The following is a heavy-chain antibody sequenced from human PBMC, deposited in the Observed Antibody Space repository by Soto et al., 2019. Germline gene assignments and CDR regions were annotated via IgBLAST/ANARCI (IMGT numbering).Heavy chain of an antibody. CDR1: GFTFDDYA. V-gene: IGHV3-9*01. Sequence: GGSLRLSCAASGFTFDDYAMHWVRQAPGKGLEWVSGISWNSGSIGYADSVKGRFTISRDNAKNSLYLQMNSLRAEDTALYYCAKDVSYLRVVVPAAMSSFYYYYMDVWGKGTTVTVSS. CDR3: AKDVSYLRVVVPAAMSSFYYYYMDV. CDR2: ISWNSGSI. J-gene: IGHJ6*03. D-gene: IGHD2-2*01.